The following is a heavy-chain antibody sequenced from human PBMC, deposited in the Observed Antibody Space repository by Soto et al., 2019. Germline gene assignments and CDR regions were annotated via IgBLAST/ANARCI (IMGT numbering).Heavy chain of an antibody. J-gene: IGHJ4*02. V-gene: IGHV4-31*03. CDR3: AAKLGTTHYFDF. Sequence: PSETMSLTCSVSGDTVSSGSYYWTWVRQHPVKGLEWIGYIYHTGSTYYNPSLQSRLIMSIDTSKNQFSLHLYSVTAADTAVYFCAAKLGTTHYFDFWGQGSLVTVSS. CDR2: IYHTGST. CDR1: GDTVSSGSYY. D-gene: IGHD7-27*01.